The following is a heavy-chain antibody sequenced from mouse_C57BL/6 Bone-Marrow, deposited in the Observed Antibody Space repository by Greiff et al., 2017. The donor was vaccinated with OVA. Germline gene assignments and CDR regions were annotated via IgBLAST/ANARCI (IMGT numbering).Heavy chain of an antibody. CDR2: IHPNSGST. J-gene: IGHJ3*01. Sequence: QVQLQQPGAELVKPGASVKLSCKASGYTFTSYWMHWVKQRPGQGLEWIGMIHPNSGSTNYNEKFKSKATLTVDKSSSTAYMQLSSLTSEDSAVYYCARGYYDYDVPFAYWGQGTLVTVSA. CDR3: ARGYYDYDVPFAY. V-gene: IGHV1-64*01. CDR1: GYTFTSYW. D-gene: IGHD2-4*01.